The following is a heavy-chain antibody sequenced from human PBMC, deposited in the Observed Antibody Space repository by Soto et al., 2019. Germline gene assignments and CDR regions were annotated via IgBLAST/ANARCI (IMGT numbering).Heavy chain of an antibody. D-gene: IGHD5-18*01. CDR1: GGSISSGGYY. CDR3: ARRLDSYGYVTGFFDY. J-gene: IGHJ4*02. Sequence: QVQLQESGPGLVKPSQTLSLTCTVSGGSISSGGYYWSWIRQHPGTGLEWIGYIYYSGSTYYNPSLKSRVTISVDTSKNQFSLKLSSVTAADTAVYYCARRLDSYGYVTGFFDYWGQGTLVTVSS. CDR2: IYYSGST. V-gene: IGHV4-31*03.